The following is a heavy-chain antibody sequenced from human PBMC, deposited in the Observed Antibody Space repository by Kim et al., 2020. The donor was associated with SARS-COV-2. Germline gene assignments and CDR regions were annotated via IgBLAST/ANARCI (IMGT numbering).Heavy chain of an antibody. CDR1: GFPFSNVW. D-gene: IGHD6-13*01. V-gene: IGHV3-15*01. CDR2: IKSKTDGEAT. Sequence: GGSLRLSCAASGFPFSNVWMSWVRQAPGRGLEWVGRIKSKTDGEATDYAAPVKGRFTMSRDDSKNTLHLQMNSLETEDTGVYYCTTLLSAAGRGYWGQGTLVTVSS. CDR3: TTLLSAAGRGY. J-gene: IGHJ4*02.